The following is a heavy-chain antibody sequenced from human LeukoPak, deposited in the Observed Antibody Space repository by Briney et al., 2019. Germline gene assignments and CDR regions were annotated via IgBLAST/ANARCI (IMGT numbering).Heavy chain of an antibody. CDR2: IYWNDDK. D-gene: IGHD3-10*01. CDR1: GFSLSTSGVG. V-gene: IGHV2-5*01. J-gene: IGHJ4*02. CDR3: AHSLGYYGSGSYTFGY. Sequence: SGPTLVNPTQTLTLTCTFSGFSLSTSGVGVGRIRQPPGKALEWLALIYWNDDKRYSPSLKSRLTITKDTSKNQVVLTMTNMDPVDTATYYCAHSLGYYGSGSYTFGYWGQGTLVTVSS.